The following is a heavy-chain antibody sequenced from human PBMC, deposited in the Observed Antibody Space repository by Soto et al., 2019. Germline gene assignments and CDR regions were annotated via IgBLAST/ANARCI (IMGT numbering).Heavy chain of an antibody. CDR2: MNPNSGNT. J-gene: IGHJ5*02. D-gene: IGHD3-3*01. CDR3: ARKTYYDFWSGYYNWFDP. CDR1: GYAFSSYY. Sequence: ASVKVACKAAGYAFSSYYINWVRQATGQGLEWMGWMNPNSGNTGYAQKFQGRVTMTRNTSISTAYMELSSLRSEDTAVYYCARKTYYDFWSGYYNWFDPWGQGTLVTVSS. V-gene: IGHV1-8*01.